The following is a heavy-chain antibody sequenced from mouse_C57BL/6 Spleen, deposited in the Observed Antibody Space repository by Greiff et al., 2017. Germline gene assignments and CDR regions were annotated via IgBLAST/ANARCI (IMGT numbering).Heavy chain of an antibody. D-gene: IGHD1-1*01. Sequence: QVQLKQSGAELVKPGASVKISCKASGYAFSSYWMNWVKQRPGKGLEWIGQIYPGDGDTNYNGKFKGKATLTADKSSSTAYMQLSSLTSEDSAVYFCARREDYYGSRGYAMDYWGQGTSVTVSS. V-gene: IGHV1-80*01. CDR1: GYAFSSYW. J-gene: IGHJ4*01. CDR3: ARREDYYGSRGYAMDY. CDR2: IYPGDGDT.